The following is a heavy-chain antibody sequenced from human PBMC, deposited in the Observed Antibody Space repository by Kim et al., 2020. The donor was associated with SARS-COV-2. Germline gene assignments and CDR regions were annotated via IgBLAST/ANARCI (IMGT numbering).Heavy chain of an antibody. J-gene: IGHJ4*02. CDR3: ARAYSSGYSYGFFDY. CDR1: GGSISSGGYY. CDR2: IYYSGST. V-gene: IGHV4-31*03. D-gene: IGHD5-18*01. Sequence: SETLSLTCTVSGGSISSGGYYWSWIRQHPGKGLEWIGYIYYSGSTYYNPSLKSRVTISVDTSKNQFSLKLSSVTAADTAVYYCARAYSSGYSYGFFDYWGQGTLVTVSS.